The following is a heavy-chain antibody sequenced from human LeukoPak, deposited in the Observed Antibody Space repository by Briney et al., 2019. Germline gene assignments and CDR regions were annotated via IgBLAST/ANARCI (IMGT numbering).Heavy chain of an antibody. V-gene: IGHV3-23*01. CDR2: VTASGGGS. J-gene: IGHJ4*02. D-gene: IGHD4-17*01. CDR3: AKDQYYGDRAVTHFDY. CDR1: GFTFSNYA. Sequence: PGGSLRLSCAASGFTFSNYAMTWVRQAPGKGLEWVSSVTASGGGSYYAGSVKGRFTISRDNSRNTLYLQMNSLGVGDTAVYYCAKDQYYGDRAVTHFDYWGQGALVTVSS.